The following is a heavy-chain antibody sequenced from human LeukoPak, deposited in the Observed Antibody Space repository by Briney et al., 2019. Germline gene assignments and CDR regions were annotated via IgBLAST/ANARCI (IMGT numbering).Heavy chain of an antibody. CDR1: GGSISSSSYY. CDR3: AREGGYSYGSY. CDR2: IYYSGST. J-gene: IGHJ4*02. V-gene: IGHV4-39*07. D-gene: IGHD5-18*01. Sequence: SETLSLTCTVSGGSISSSSYYWGWIRQPPGKGLEWIGSIYYSGSTYYNLSLKSRVTISVDTSKNQFSLKLSSVTAADTAVYYCAREGGYSYGSYWGQGTLVTVSS.